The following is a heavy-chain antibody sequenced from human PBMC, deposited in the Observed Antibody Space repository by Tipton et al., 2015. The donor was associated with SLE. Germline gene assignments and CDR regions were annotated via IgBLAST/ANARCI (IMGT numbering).Heavy chain of an antibody. CDR1: GYTFNKYG. Sequence: QSGPEVKKPGASVKVSCKASGYTFNKYGVNWVRQAPGQGLEWMGWINVYKGNTNYVQSLQGRVTMTADTSTSTAFLGLRDLRSDDTAVFYCAISYGGDAFDIWGQGTMVTVAS. V-gene: IGHV1-18*01. CDR2: INVYKGNT. CDR3: AISYGGDAFDI. J-gene: IGHJ3*02. D-gene: IGHD4-23*01.